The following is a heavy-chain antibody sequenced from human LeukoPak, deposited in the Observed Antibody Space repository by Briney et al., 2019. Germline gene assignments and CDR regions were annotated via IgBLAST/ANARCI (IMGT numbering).Heavy chain of an antibody. CDR2: IWYDGSNK. CDR3: ARDHRSSGYYGMDV. D-gene: IGHD6-19*01. J-gene: IGHJ6*02. CDR1: GFTFRSHA. Sequence: GTSLRLSCATSGFTFRSHAMHWVRQSPGKGLEWVAQIWYDGSNKYYADSVKGRFTISRDNAKNSLYLQMNSLRAEDTAVYYCARDHRSSGYYGMDVWGQGTTVTVSS. V-gene: IGHV3-33*01.